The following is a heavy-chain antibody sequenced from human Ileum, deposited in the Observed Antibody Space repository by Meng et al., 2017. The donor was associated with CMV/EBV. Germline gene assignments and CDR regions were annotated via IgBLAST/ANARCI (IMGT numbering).Heavy chain of an antibody. CDR3: VGDWGPYKSRGYFDP. CDR2: IYYSGST. V-gene: IGHV4-39*07. D-gene: IGHD5-12*01. Sequence: QESGPGLLTPSERLSLTCSVSGGSISSGNYYLGWIRPPPGKDLEWIGSIYYSGSTYDNPSLKSRVTMSVDPSKNQFSLRLSSVTAADTAIYYCVGDWGPYKSRGYFDPWGQGTLVTVSS. CDR1: GGSISSGNYY. J-gene: IGHJ5*02.